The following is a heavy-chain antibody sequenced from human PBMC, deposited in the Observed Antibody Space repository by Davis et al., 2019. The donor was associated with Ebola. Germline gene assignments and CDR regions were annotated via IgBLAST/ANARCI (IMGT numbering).Heavy chain of an antibody. D-gene: IGHD6-19*01. J-gene: IGHJ5*02. CDR3: ARDPRAVAENDP. V-gene: IGHV4-59*01. CDR2: IYYSGST. CDR1: GGSISSYY. Sequence: PGGSLRLSCTVSGGSISSYYWSWIRQPPGKGLEWIGYIYYSGSTNYNPSLKSRVTISVDTSKNQFSLKLSSVTAADTAVYYCARDPRAVAENDPWGQGTLVTVSS.